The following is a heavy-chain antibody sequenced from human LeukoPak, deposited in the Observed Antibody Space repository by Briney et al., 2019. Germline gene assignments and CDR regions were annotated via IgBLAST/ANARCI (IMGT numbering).Heavy chain of an antibody. D-gene: IGHD6-25*01. CDR1: GYTFTSYD. J-gene: IGHJ4*02. CDR2: MNPNSGNT. CDR3: ARFAQYSSGFIFDY. V-gene: IGHV1-8*03. Sequence: ASVKVSCKASGYTFTSYDINWVRQATGQGLEWMGWMNPNSGNTGYAQKFQGRVTITRNTSISTAYMELSSLRSEDTAVYYCARFAQYSSGFIFDYWGQGTLVTVSS.